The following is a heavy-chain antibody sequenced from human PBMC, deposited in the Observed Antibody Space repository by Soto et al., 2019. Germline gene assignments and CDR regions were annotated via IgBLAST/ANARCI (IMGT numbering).Heavy chain of an antibody. CDR3: AGDTDRLPLDGNYYYILDV. CDR2: IMPVFPTP. V-gene: IGHV1-69*12. J-gene: IGHJ6*02. CDR1: GGTFSTSA. D-gene: IGHD2-2*01. Sequence: QVQLVQSGAEVKKPGSSVKVSCKASGGTFSTSAISWVRQAPGQGLEWVGGIMPVFPTPDYAQNFQGRVTITADESTTTAYLEPTSLRADNTAVYYCAGDTDRLPLDGNYYYILDVWGQGTGITVSS.